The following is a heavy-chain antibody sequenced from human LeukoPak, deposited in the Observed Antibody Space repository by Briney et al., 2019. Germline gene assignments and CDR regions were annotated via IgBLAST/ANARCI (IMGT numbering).Heavy chain of an antibody. V-gene: IGHV3-20*04. J-gene: IGHJ6*03. D-gene: IGHD1-26*01. Sequence: GGSLRLSCAASGFTFPDSVMSWVRQAPGKGLEWVSGINWNGGSTGYADSVKGRFTISRDNSKNSLYLQMNSLRAEDTALYYCARALVGTPRPFYYYYMDVWGKGTTVTVSS. CDR3: ARALVGTPRPFYYYYMDV. CDR1: GFTFPDSV. CDR2: INWNGGST.